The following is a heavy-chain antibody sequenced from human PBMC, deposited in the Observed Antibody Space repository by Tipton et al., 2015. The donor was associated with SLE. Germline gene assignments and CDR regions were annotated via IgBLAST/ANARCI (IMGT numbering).Heavy chain of an antibody. D-gene: IGHD1-26*01. CDR3: AEDLLVGVTGDLDY. Sequence: SLRLSCAASGFTFSSFGMSWVRQAPGKGLEWVSAISGSGVSTYYADSVKGRFTISRDNSKNTLYLQLNSLRAEDTAVYYCAEDLLVGVTGDLDYWGQGTLVTVSS. J-gene: IGHJ4*02. CDR1: GFTFSSFG. CDR2: ISGSGVST. V-gene: IGHV3-23*01.